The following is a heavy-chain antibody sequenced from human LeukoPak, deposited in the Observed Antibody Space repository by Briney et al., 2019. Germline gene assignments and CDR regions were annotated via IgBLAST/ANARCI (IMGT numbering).Heavy chain of an antibody. CDR2: INPNSGGT. D-gene: IGHD2-15*01. CDR1: GYTFTGYY. V-gene: IGHV1-2*02. Sequence: ASVKVSCKASGYTFTGYYMHWVRQAPGQGLEWMGWINPNSGGTNYTQKFQGRVTMTRDTSISTAYMELSRLRSDDTAVYYCASLLPLIGAFDIWGQGTMVTVSS. CDR3: ASLLPLIGAFDI. J-gene: IGHJ3*02.